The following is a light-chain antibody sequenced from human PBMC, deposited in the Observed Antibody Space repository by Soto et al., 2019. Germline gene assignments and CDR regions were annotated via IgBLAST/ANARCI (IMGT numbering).Light chain of an antibody. CDR1: SGHSSYI. J-gene: IGLJ2*01. CDR3: ETCDINNRV. V-gene: IGLV4-60*02. CDR2: LEGSGSY. Sequence: QLVLTQSSSASASLGSSVKLTCTLSSGHSSYIIAWHQQQPGKAPRYLMKLEGSGSYNKGSGVPDRFSGSISGADRYLTISSLRFEDEVDYYCETCDINNRVFCGWTKLTFL.